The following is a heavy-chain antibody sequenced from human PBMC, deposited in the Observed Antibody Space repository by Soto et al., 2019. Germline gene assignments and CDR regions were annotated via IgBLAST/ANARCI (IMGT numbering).Heavy chain of an antibody. J-gene: IGHJ4*02. CDR1: GFTLRNYA. Sequence: EVQLLESGGGVVQPGGSLRLSCEASGFTLRNYAMTWIRQAPGKGLDWVSLISANDVGTYYAESVKTRFTISTDQSRNTVSLQMDSLRAEDTAIYYCAKAKNDYNWDNRPPFDYWGQGTLVTVSS. V-gene: IGHV3-23*01. CDR3: AKAKNDYNWDNRPPFDY. CDR2: ISANDVGT. D-gene: IGHD1-20*01.